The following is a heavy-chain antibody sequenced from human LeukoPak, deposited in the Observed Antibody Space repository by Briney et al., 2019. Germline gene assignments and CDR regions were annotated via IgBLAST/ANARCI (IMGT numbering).Heavy chain of an antibody. CDR3: ARVKTMIVVVTLFDY. J-gene: IGHJ4*02. V-gene: IGHV1-2*02. D-gene: IGHD3-22*01. Sequence: GASVKVSCKASGYTFTGYYVHWVRQAPGQGLEWMGWINPNCGGTNYAQKFQGRVTMTRDTSISTAFMEMTRLRSDDTAVYYCARVKTMIVVVTLFDYWGQGTLVTVSS. CDR2: INPNCGGT. CDR1: GYTFTGYY.